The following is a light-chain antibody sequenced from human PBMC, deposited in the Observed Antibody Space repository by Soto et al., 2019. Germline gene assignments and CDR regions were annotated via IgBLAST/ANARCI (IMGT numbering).Light chain of an antibody. CDR3: QQYNNWPPFT. CDR2: GAS. Sequence: EVVRTQSPATLSVSPGERATLSCWASQSVRSDLAWYQQKPGQTPRLLIYGASTRAPGIPARFSGSGSGTEFTLTICSLQSEDFAVYYCQQYNNWPPFTFGQGTRLEI. J-gene: IGKJ5*01. V-gene: IGKV3-15*01. CDR1: QSVRSD.